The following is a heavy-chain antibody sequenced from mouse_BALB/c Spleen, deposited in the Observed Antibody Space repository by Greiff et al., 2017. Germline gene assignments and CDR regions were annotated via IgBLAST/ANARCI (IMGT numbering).Heavy chain of an antibody. V-gene: IGHV1-9*01. CDR3: ARSGTGFSWFAY. D-gene: IGHD4-1*01. J-gene: IGHJ3*01. Sequence: VQLQQSGAELMKPGASVKISCKATGYTFSSYWVEWVKQRPGHGLEWIGEILPGSDTTNYNENFKGKATFTADTSSNTAYMQLSSLTSEDSAVYYCARSGTGFSWFAYWGQGTLVTVSA. CDR1: GYTFSSYW. CDR2: ILPGSDTT.